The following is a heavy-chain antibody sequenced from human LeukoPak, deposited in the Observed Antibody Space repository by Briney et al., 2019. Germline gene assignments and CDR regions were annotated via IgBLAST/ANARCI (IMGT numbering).Heavy chain of an antibody. CDR2: ISGSGGST. J-gene: IGHJ4*02. V-gene: IGHV3-23*01. D-gene: IGHD3-10*01. Sequence: GGSLRLSCAASGFTFSSYAMRWVRQAPGKGLEWVSAISGSGGSTNYADSVKGRFTISRDNSKNTLYLQMNSLRAEDTAVHYCAKVTYYGSGSYYKYYFDYWGQGTLVTVSS. CDR1: GFTFSSYA. CDR3: AKVTYYGSGSYYKYYFDY.